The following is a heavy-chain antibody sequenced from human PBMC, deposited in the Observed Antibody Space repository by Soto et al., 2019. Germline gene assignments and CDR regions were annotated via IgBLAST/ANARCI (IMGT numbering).Heavy chain of an antibody. CDR3: ARPIGITIFGVGASDYGMDV. CDR1: GGTFSSYA. CDR2: IIPIFGTA. Sequence: SVKVSCKASGGTFSSYAISWVRQAPGQGLEWMGGIIPIFGTANYAQKFQGRVTITADESTSTAYMELSSLRSEDTAVYYCARPIGITIFGVGASDYGMDVWGQGTTVTVSS. J-gene: IGHJ6*02. V-gene: IGHV1-69*13. D-gene: IGHD3-3*01.